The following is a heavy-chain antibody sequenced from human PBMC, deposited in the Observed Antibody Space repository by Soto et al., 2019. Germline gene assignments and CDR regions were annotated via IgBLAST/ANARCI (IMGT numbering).Heavy chain of an antibody. CDR2: IYYSGST. CDR1: GGSISSSSYY. J-gene: IGHJ3*02. V-gene: IGHV4-39*01. Sequence: QLQLQESGPGLVKPSETLSLTCTVSGGSISSSSYYWGWIRQPPGKGLEWIGSIYYSGSTYYNPSLKSRVIISVDTSKNQFPLKLSSVTAADTAVYYCARHRFTIFGVVRDDAFDIWGQGTMVTVSS. CDR3: ARHRFTIFGVVRDDAFDI. D-gene: IGHD3-3*01.